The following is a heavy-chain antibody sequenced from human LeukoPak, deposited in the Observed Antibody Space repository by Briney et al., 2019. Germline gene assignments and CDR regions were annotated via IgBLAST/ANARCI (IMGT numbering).Heavy chain of an antibody. CDR3: ANVRYFDWSSTEYYFDY. V-gene: IGHV1-2*02. J-gene: IGHJ4*02. CDR1: GYTFTGYC. D-gene: IGHD3-9*01. CDR2: INPNSGGT. Sequence: ASVKVSCKASGYTFTGYCMHWVRQAPGQGLEWMGWINPNSGGTNYAQKFQGRVTMTRDTSISTAYMELSRLRSDDTAVYYCANVRYFDWSSTEYYFDYWGQGTLVTVSS.